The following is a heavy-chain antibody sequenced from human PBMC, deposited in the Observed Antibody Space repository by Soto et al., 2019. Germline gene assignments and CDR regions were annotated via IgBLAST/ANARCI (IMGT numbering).Heavy chain of an antibody. CDR2: ISSNGGST. D-gene: IGHD2-21*01. CDR1: GFTFSSYA. J-gene: IGHJ4*02. CDR3: VKADMWRPWDY. V-gene: IGHV3-64D*06. Sequence: EGSLRRSCSASGFTFSSYAMHWVRQAPGKGLEYVSAISSNGGSTYYADSVKGRFTISRDNSKNTLYLQMSSLRAEDTAVYYCVKADMWRPWDYWGQGTRVTVSS.